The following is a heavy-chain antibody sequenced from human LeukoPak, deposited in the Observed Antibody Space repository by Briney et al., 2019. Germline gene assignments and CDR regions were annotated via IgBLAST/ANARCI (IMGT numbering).Heavy chain of an antibody. V-gene: IGHV1-8*01. CDR1: GYTFTYYD. CDR3: ASGLVVLTVTSWAFDI. D-gene: IGHD4/OR15-4a*01. Sequence: ASVKVSCKASGYTFTYYDINWLRQATGQGLEWMGWMNPNSGNTGYAQKFQGRVTMTRNTSISTAYMELSSLRSDDTAVYYCASGLVVLTVTSWAFDIWGHGTMVTVSS. CDR2: MNPNSGNT. J-gene: IGHJ3*02.